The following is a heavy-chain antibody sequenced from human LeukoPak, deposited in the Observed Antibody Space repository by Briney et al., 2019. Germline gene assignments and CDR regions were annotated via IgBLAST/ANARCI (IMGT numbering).Heavy chain of an antibody. Sequence: SQTLSLTCAIFGDSVSSNTGIWNWVRQSPSRGLEWLGRTYYRSKWFIDYALSVKGRMTINPDTSKNQFSLQLNSVTPEDTAVYYCARDKVLNGFDIWGQGTMVTVPS. CDR3: ARDKVLNGFDI. CDR2: TYYRSKWFI. D-gene: IGHD2-8*02. CDR1: GDSVSSNTGI. J-gene: IGHJ3*02. V-gene: IGHV6-1*01.